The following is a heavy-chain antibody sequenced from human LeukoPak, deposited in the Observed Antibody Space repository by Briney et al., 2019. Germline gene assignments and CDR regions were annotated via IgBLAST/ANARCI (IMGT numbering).Heavy chain of an antibody. CDR2: INSDGSST. D-gene: IGHD4-17*01. Sequence: TGGSLRLSCAASGFTFSNYWMHWVRQAPGKGLVWVSRINSDGSSTTSADSVKGRFTISRDNAKNTLYLQMSSLRAEDTAVYYCAKGWATVIDYWGQGTLVTVSS. CDR3: AKGWATVIDY. J-gene: IGHJ4*02. V-gene: IGHV3-74*01. CDR1: GFTFSNYW.